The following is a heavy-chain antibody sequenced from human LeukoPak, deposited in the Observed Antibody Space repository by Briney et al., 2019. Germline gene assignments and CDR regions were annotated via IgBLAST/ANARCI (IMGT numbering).Heavy chain of an antibody. CDR2: VTASGGGT. CDR3: AKGPSSGPIYDAFDI. V-gene: IGHV3-23*01. J-gene: IGHJ3*02. Sequence: GGSLRLSCAASGFTFSSYTMNWVRQAPGKGLEWVSAVTASGGGTYYADSVKGRFTISRDNSKNTLYLQMNSLRAEDTAVYYCAKGPSSGPIYDAFDIWGQGTMVTVSS. D-gene: IGHD6-19*01. CDR1: GFTFSSYT.